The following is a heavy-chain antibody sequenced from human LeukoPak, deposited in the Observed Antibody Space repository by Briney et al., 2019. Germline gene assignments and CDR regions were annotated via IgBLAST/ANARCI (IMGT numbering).Heavy chain of an antibody. V-gene: IGHV5-51*01. CDR3: ATGGYSYGYAEYFQH. CDR1: GYSFTSYW. Sequence: GESLKISCKGSGYSFTSYWIGWVRQMPGKGLEWMGIIYPGDSDTRYSPSFQGQVTISADKSISTAYLQWSSLKASDTAMYYCATGGYSYGYAEYFQHRGQGTLVTVSS. CDR2: IYPGDSDT. J-gene: IGHJ1*01. D-gene: IGHD5-18*01.